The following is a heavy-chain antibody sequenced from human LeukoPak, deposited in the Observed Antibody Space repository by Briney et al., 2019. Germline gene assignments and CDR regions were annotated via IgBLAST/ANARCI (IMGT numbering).Heavy chain of an antibody. D-gene: IGHD2-2*01. CDR3: AGITVCSSTSCYATYSSSWRDFDY. J-gene: IGHJ4*02. CDR1: GYTFTSYG. V-gene: IGHV1-18*01. CDR2: ISAYNGNT. Sequence: ASVKVSCKASGYTFTSYGISWVRQAPGQGLEWMGWISAYNGNTNYAQKLQGRVTMTTDTSTSTAYMELRSLRSDDTAVYYCAGITVCSSTSCYATYSSSWRDFDYWGQGTLVTVSS.